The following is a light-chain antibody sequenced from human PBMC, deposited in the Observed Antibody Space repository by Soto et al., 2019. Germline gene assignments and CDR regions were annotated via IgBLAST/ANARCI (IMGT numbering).Light chain of an antibody. CDR3: QQYGSSPPVT. Sequence: EIVLTQSPDTLSVSPGERAALSCRAIQSVSNRFLAWYQQKSGQAPRLLISGASSRATGVPDRFSGSGSGTDFTLTISRLEPEDFAVYYCQQYGSSPPVTFGQGTRLEIK. CDR1: QSVSNRF. CDR2: GAS. J-gene: IGKJ5*01. V-gene: IGKV3-20*01.